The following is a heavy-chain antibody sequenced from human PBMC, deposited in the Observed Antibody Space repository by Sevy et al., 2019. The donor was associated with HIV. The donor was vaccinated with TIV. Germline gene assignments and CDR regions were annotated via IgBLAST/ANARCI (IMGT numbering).Heavy chain of an antibody. J-gene: IGHJ4*02. CDR1: GFTFSNYA. D-gene: IGHD3-22*01. CDR2: IWSDGAYQ. V-gene: IGHV3-33*01. CDR3: ARGGYYYDNAAYYALDS. Sequence: GGSLRLSCAATGFTFSNYAMHWVRQAPGKGLEWVAIIWSDGAYQYHGDSVKGRFTISRDNSKNTLYLKMNKVRVEETAVYYCARGGYYYDNAAYYALDSWGQGTLVTVSS.